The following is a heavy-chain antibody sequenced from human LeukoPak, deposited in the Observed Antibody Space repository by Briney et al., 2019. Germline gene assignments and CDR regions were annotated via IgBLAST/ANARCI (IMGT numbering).Heavy chain of an antibody. Sequence: PGGSLRLSCAASGFTVSTDHMSWVRQAPGKGLEWVAVSYSGGTSQYAESVKGRFTISRDNSKNMLYLQMNSLRAEDTALYYCARDNVGATPFDYWGQGTLVTVSS. CDR3: ARDNVGATPFDY. D-gene: IGHD1-26*01. J-gene: IGHJ4*02. V-gene: IGHV3-53*01. CDR1: GFTVSTDH. CDR2: SYSGGTS.